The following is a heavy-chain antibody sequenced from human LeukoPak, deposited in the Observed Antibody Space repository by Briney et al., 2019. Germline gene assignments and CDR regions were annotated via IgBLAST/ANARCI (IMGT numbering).Heavy chain of an antibody. V-gene: IGHV1-18*01. CDR1: SYTFTNYG. CDR2: ISIYNGNT. J-gene: IGHJ5*02. D-gene: IGHD3-3*01. Sequence: ASVKVSCKASSYTFTNYGISWVRQAPGQGLEWMGWISIYNGNTDYAQKLRGRVTITTDTSTSTAYMELRSLRSDDTAVYYCARITYDFWSGYYMPDDPWGQGTLVTVSS. CDR3: ARITYDFWSGYYMPDDP.